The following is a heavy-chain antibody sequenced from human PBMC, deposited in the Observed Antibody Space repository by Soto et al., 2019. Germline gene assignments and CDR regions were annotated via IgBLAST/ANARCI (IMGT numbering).Heavy chain of an antibody. Sequence: QVQLQESGPGLVKPSETLSLTCTVSGGSISSYYWSWIRQPPGKGLEWIGYIYYGGSTNYNPSLKSRVTISVDTSKNQFSLKLSSVTAADTAVYYCAREYSSSSGWFDPWGQGTLVTVSS. V-gene: IGHV4-59*01. J-gene: IGHJ5*02. CDR2: IYYGGST. D-gene: IGHD6-6*01. CDR1: GGSISSYY. CDR3: AREYSSSSGWFDP.